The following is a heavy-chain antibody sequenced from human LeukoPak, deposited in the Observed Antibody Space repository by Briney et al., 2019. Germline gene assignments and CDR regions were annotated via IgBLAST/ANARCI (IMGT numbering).Heavy chain of an antibody. CDR2: ISFDRSNK. CDR1: GLTFRNFG. V-gene: IGHV3-30*18. J-gene: IGHJ6*02. Sequence: GGSLRLSCAASGLTFRNFGMHWVRQAPGKGLEWPAAISFDRSNKFYVDSVKGRFTISRDNSKRAVYLQMNSLRVEDTAVYFCAKDTSFDYVWGTYRPTLYYYGLDVWGQGTTVIVSS. CDR3: AKDTSFDYVWGTYRPTLYYYGLDV. D-gene: IGHD3-16*02.